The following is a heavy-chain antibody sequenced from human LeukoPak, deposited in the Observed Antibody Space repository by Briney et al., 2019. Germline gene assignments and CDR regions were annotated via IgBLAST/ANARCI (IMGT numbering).Heavy chain of an antibody. CDR3: ARETPDGYDY. CDR1: GFTFSSYA. CDR2: ISSSSSYI. Sequence: GGSLRLSCAASGFTFSSYAMSWVRQAPGKGLEWVSSISSSSSYIYYADSVKGRFTISRDNAKNSLYLQMNSLRADDTAVYYCARETPDGYDYWGQGTLVTVSS. V-gene: IGHV3-21*01. J-gene: IGHJ4*02. D-gene: IGHD5-24*01.